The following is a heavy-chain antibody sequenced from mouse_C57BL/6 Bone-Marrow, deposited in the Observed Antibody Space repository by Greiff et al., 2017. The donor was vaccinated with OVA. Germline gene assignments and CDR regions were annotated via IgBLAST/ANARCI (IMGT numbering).Heavy chain of an antibody. CDR3: ARINYWYFDV. Sequence: EVMLVESGGGLVKPGGSLKLSCAASGFTFSAYGMHWVRQAPEKGLEWVAYISSGSSTIYYADTVKGRFTISRDNAKNTLFLQITSLGSEDTAMYYCARINYWYFDVWGTGTTVTVSS. CDR2: ISSGSSTI. V-gene: IGHV5-17*01. J-gene: IGHJ1*03. CDR1: GFTFSAYG.